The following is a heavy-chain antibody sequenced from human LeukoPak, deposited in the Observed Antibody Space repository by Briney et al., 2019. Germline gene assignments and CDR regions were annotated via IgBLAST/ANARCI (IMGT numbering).Heavy chain of an antibody. J-gene: IGHJ4*02. Sequence: ASVTVSFKASGYTFTSYSIHWVRQAPGQGLEWMGIMKPSGGATNYAQKFQGRVTMTRDTSTSTVYLEVSSLRSEDTAVYYCARGNPVDSWGQGTLVTVSS. V-gene: IGHV1-46*01. CDR2: MKPSGGAT. CDR3: ARGNPVDS. CDR1: GYTFTSYS.